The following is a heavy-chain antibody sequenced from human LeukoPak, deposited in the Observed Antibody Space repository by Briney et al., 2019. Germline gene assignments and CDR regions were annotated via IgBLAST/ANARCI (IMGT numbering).Heavy chain of an antibody. CDR1: GFVFSSFA. J-gene: IGHJ4*02. Sequence: PGGSLRLSCAASGFVFSSFAMNWVRQAPGKGLEWISYISSDSGTIYYADSMKGRFTISRHNSKNTLYLQMNSLRAEDTAVYYCARERGGLDYWGQGTLVTVSS. D-gene: IGHD3-10*01. CDR3: ARERGGLDY. CDR2: ISSDSGTI. V-gene: IGHV3-48*01.